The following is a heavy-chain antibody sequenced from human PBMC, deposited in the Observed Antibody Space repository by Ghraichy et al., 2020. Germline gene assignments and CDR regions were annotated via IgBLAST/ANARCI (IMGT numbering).Heavy chain of an antibody. V-gene: IGHV3-7*04. CDR1: GFTFSSYW. D-gene: IGHD6-19*01. CDR3: ARGPSKYSSVIHY. J-gene: IGHJ4*02. CDR2: IHPDGIEK. Sequence: GESLNISCTASGFTFSSYWMSWVRQAPGKGLEWVANIHPDGIEKYSVESVKGRFTISRDNAKNSLYLQMNSLRVEDTAVYYCARGPSKYSSVIHYWGQGTLVTVSS.